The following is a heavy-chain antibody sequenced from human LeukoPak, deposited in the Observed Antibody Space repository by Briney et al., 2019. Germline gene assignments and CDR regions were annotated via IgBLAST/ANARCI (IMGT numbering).Heavy chain of an antibody. CDR3: ARDLITIFGANWFDP. V-gene: IGHV1-69*13. CDR2: IIPIFGTA. D-gene: IGHD3-3*01. J-gene: IGHJ5*02. Sequence: SVKVSCMASGGTFSSYAISWVRQAPGQGLEWMGGIIPIFGTANYAQKFQGRVTITADESTSTAYMELSSLRSEDTAVYYCARDLITIFGANWFDPWGQGTLVTVSS. CDR1: GGTFSSYA.